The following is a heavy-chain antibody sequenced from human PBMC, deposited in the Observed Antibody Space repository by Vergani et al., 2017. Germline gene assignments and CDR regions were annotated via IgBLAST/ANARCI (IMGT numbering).Heavy chain of an antibody. V-gene: IGHV4-34*01. D-gene: IGHD4-11*01. Sequence: QVQLQQWGGGLLKPSETLSLTCVVNGGSFTSYHWTWIRQSPGEGLEWVGDIDHTGRPDYNPSLKSRLTMSVDKSRNQFSLTRNSGTATDTAIYFCARVNTETNGHLYYYYYMDVWGQGTAVTVS. CDR1: GGSFTSYH. CDR3: ARVNTETNGHLYYYYYMDV. CDR2: IDHTGRP. J-gene: IGHJ6*03.